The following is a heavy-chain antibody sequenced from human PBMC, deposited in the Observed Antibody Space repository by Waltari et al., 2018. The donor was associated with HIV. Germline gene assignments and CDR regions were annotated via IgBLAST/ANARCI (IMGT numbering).Heavy chain of an antibody. CDR3: AGSSSTSHYYYYGMDV. CDR1: GYSFSSYW. CDR2: IYPGHTES. J-gene: IGHJ6*02. Sequence: EVQLVQSGAEVKKPGESLKISCKGSGYSFSSYWIGWVRQMPGKGPEWLWIIYPGHTESEYSPSCQCKVTSSVDKSISTAYLQGSSMKASDTAMYYCAGSSSTSHYYYYGMDVWGQGTTVTVSS. V-gene: IGHV5-51*01. D-gene: IGHD2-2*01.